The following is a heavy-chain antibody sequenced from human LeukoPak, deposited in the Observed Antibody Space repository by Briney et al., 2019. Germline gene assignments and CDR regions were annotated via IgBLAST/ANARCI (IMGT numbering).Heavy chain of an antibody. D-gene: IGHD3-22*01. Sequence: GGSLRLSCAASGFTFSSYWMTWVRQGPGMGLEWVANIKEDGSEIYYVDSVKGRFTISRDNAKISLYLQMNSLRAEDTAVYYCARADSTGAFDIWGQGTMVTVS. V-gene: IGHV3-7*01. CDR3: ARADSTGAFDI. CDR1: GFTFSSYW. CDR2: IKEDGSEI. J-gene: IGHJ3*02.